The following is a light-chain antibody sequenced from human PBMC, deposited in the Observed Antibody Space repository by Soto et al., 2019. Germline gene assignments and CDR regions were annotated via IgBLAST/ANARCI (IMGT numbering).Light chain of an antibody. CDR1: QSVSSSY. J-gene: IGKJ3*01. CDR3: QQRGT. Sequence: IALTQSPGTLSLSPGERATLSCRASQSVSSSYLAWYKQKPGQAPRLLIYDTSYRATGIPARFSGSGSGTDFTLTISSLEPEDLAVYYCQQRGTFGPGTKVDIK. V-gene: IGKV3D-20*02. CDR2: DTS.